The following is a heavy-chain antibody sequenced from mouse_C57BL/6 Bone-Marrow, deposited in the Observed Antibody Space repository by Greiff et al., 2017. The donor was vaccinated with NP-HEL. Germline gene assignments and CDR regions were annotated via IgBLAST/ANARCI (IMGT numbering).Heavy chain of an antibody. V-gene: IGHV1-4*01. J-gene: IGHJ1*03. Sequence: VKLQQSGAELARPGASVKMSCKASGYTFTSYTMHWVKQRPGQGLEWIGYINPSSGYTKYNQKFKDKATLTADKSSSTAYMQLSSLTSEDSAVYYCARSDPSYWYFDVWGTGTTVTVSS. CDR1: GYTFTSYT. CDR3: ARSDPSYWYFDV. CDR2: INPSSGYT.